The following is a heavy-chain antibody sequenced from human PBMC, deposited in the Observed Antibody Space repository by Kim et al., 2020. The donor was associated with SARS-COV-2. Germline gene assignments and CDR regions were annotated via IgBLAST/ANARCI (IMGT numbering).Heavy chain of an antibody. CDR1: GYIFTNFA. Sequence: ASVKVSCKASGYIFTNFAIQWVRQAPGQALEWMGWINTGTGNTKFSQHFLGRVTFTRDTSANTAYMELSSLGSEDTAVYYCARDLFLTGFDYWGQGTLV. D-gene: IGHD2-8*02. V-gene: IGHV1-3*04. CDR2: INTGTGNT. CDR3: ARDLFLTGFDY. J-gene: IGHJ4*02.